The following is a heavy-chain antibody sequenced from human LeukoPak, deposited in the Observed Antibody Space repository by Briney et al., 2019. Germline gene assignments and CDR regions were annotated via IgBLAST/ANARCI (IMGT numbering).Heavy chain of an antibody. Sequence: GGSLRLSCAASGFTFSNYSMSWVRQAPGKGLEWVSAISGSGGGTCYADSVKGRFTISRDNSKNTLYLQMKSLRAEDTAVYYCAKGTKVIVVDNYFDYWGQGTLVTVSS. CDR2: ISGSGGGT. CDR3: AKGTKVIVVDNYFDY. J-gene: IGHJ4*02. D-gene: IGHD2-15*01. CDR1: GFTFSNYS. V-gene: IGHV3-23*01.